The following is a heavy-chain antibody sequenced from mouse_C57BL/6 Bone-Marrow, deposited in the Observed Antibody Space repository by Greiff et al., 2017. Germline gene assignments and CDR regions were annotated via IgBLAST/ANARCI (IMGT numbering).Heavy chain of an antibody. CDR2: ISSGGSYT. Sequence: EVQRVESGGDLVKPGGSLKLSCAASGFTFSSYGMSWVRQTPDKRLAWVATISSGGSYTYSPDSVKGRFPISRDNAKNTLYLQLSSLKSEDTALYYCARLAGYYAMDYWGQGTSVTVSS. CDR3: ARLAGYYAMDY. V-gene: IGHV5-6*01. D-gene: IGHD3-3*01. J-gene: IGHJ4*01. CDR1: GFTFSSYG.